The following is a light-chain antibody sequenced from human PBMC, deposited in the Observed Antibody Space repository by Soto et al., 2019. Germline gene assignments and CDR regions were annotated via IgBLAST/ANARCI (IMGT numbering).Light chain of an antibody. CDR1: TSDVGAYNY. Sequence: QSVLTQPASVSGSPGQSITISCAGTTSDVGAYNYVSWYQQHPGKAPRLIIYEVSNRPSGVSNRFSGSKSGNTASLTISGLQAEDEADYYCSSYTISTTWLFGGGTQLTVL. J-gene: IGLJ3*02. CDR2: EVS. CDR3: SSYTISTTWL. V-gene: IGLV2-14*01.